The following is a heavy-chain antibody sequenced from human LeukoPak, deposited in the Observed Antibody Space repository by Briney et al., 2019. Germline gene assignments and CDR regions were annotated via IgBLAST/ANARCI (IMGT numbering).Heavy chain of an antibody. D-gene: IGHD5-18*01. CDR3: VREARGYHYTYFDY. Sequence: GGSLGLSCTASGFTLGGHDMHWVRKTTGDGLEWVAAVSAGHHAFYAGSVKGRFTVSREDAKNSLYLQMNSLRAGDTAVYYCVREARGYHYTYFDYWGQGSLVTVSS. CDR2: VSAGHHA. J-gene: IGHJ4*02. V-gene: IGHV3-13*01. CDR1: GFTLGGHD.